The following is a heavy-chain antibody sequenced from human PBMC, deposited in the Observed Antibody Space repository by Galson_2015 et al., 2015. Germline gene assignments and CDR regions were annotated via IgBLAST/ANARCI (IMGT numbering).Heavy chain of an antibody. D-gene: IGHD2-2*01. Sequence: SVKVSCKASGYTFTSYDINWVRQATGQGLEWMGWMNPNSGNTGYAQKFQGRVTMTRNTSISTAYMELSSLRSEDTAVYYCASELGYCSSTSCSKYYYYGMDVWGQGTTVTVSS. J-gene: IGHJ6*02. CDR2: MNPNSGNT. V-gene: IGHV1-8*01. CDR1: GYTFTSYD. CDR3: ASELGYCSSTSCSKYYYYGMDV.